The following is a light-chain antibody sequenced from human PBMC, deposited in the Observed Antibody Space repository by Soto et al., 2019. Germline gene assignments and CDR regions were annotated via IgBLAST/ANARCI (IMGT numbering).Light chain of an antibody. CDR3: QQLKSYPLT. CDR2: DAS. J-gene: IGKJ4*01. CDR1: QSVASSH. Sequence: EIVLTQSPGTLSLSPGERATLSCRASQSVASSHLAWYRQKPGQTPRLLIYDASSRATGIPDRISGSGSGTDFTLTISSLQPEDFATYNCQQLKSYPLTFGGGTKVDIK. V-gene: IGKV3D-20*02.